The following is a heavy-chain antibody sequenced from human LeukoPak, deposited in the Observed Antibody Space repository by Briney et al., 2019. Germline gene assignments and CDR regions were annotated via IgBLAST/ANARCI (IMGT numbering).Heavy chain of an antibody. J-gene: IGHJ5*02. CDR2: ISDYNGNT. D-gene: IGHD6-19*01. V-gene: IGHV1-18*01. CDR3: ARALGDIAVAGTGWFDP. Sequence: ASVKVSCKASGYTFTSYGISWVRQAPGQGLEWMGWISDYNGNTNYAQKLQGRVTMTTDTSTSTAYMELRSLRSDDTAVYYCARALGDIAVAGTGWFDPWGQGTLVTVSS. CDR1: GYTFTSYG.